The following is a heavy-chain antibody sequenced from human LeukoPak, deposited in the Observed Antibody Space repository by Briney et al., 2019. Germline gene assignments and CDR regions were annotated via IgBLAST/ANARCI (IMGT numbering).Heavy chain of an antibody. J-gene: IGHJ4*02. CDR2: IIPILGIA. V-gene: IGHV1-69*04. CDR1: GGTFSSYA. Sequence: ASVKVSCKASGGTFSSYAISWVRRAPGQGLEWMGRIIPILGIANYAQKFQGRVTITADKSTSTAYMELSSLRSEDTAVYYCAREADCSGGSCYTDYWGQGTLVTVSS. D-gene: IGHD2-15*01. CDR3: AREADCSGGSCYTDY.